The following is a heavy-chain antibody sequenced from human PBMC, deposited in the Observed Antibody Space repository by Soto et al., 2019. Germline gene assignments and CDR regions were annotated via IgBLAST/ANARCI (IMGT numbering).Heavy chain of an antibody. J-gene: IGHJ4*02. CDR3: ARTLTPIAY. CDR2: NSAYNGNT. V-gene: IGHV1-18*01. D-gene: IGHD7-27*01. CDR1: GYTFSSYG. Sequence: VQLVQSGAEVKKPGASVKVSCKASGYTFSSYGISWGRQAPGQGLEWMGWNSAYNGNTKEAQKLQGRVTMTNDTSTSTAYMELTSLRSDDTAVYYCARTLTPIAYWGQGTLFTFSS.